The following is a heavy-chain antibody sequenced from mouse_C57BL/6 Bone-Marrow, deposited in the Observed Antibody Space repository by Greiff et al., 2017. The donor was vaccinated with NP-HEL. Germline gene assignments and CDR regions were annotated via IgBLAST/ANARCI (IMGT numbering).Heavy chain of an antibody. CDR3: ARYGIYYGYVMDY. J-gene: IGHJ4*01. CDR2: IYPRDSST. CDR1: GYTFTSYD. V-gene: IGHV1-85*01. D-gene: IGHD2-2*01. Sequence: QVQLKQSGPELVQPGASVKLSCKASGYTFTSYDINWVKQRPGQGLEWIGWIYPRDSSTKYNEKFKGKATLTVDKSYSTAYMELMSLTSEDSAVYYCARYGIYYGYVMDYWGQGTSVTVSS.